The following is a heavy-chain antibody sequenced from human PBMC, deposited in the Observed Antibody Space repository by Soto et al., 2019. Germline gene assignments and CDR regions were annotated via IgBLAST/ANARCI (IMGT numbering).Heavy chain of an antibody. CDR3: ARGPRGGHYYYGMDV. D-gene: IGHD3-16*01. Sequence: ASVKVSCKASGYTFTGYYMHWVRQAPGQGLEWKGWINPNSGGTNYAQKFQGWVTMTRDTSISTAYMELSRLRSDDTAVYYCARGPRGGHYYYGMDVWGQGTTVTVSS. CDR2: INPNSGGT. V-gene: IGHV1-2*04. J-gene: IGHJ6*02. CDR1: GYTFTGYY.